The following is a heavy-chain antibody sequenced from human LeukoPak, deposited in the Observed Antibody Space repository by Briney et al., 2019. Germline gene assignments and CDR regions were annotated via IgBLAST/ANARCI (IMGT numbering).Heavy chain of an antibody. CDR2: ISYDGSNK. D-gene: IGHD3-10*01. CDR3: AKDYYYGSGSYYKDY. CDR1: GFTFSSYG. V-gene: IGHV3-30*18. J-gene: IGHJ4*02. Sequence: GGSLRLSCAASGFTFSSYGMHWVRQVPGKGLEWVAVISYDGSNKYYADSVKGRFTISRDNSKNTLYLQMNSLRAEDTAVYYCAKDYYYGSGSYYKDYWGQGTLVTVSS.